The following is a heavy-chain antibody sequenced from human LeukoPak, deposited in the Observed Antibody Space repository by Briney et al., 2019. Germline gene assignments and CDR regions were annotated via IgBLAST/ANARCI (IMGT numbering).Heavy chain of an antibody. CDR2: TYYRSKWYN. CDR3: ARDSHCSSTSCYFVPYYYYYGMDV. J-gene: IGHJ6*04. CDR1: GDSLSINTAA. Sequence: SQTLSLTSALSGDSLSINTAASNWTRHSPSGGLEWLGSTYYRSKWYNDYAVSVKSRITINPDTSKNQFSLQLNSVTPEDTDVYYCARDSHCSSTSCYFVPYYYYYGMDVWGKGTTVTVSS. V-gene: IGHV6-1*01. D-gene: IGHD2-2*01.